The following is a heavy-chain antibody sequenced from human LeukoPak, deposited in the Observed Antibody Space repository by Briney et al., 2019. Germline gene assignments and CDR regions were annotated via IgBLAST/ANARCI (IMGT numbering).Heavy chain of an antibody. Sequence: SETLSLTCTVSGYSISSGYYWGWIRQPPGKGLEWIGSIYHSGSTYYNPSLKSRVTISVDTSKNQFSLKLSSVTAADTAVYYCARHSRFWSGYGFDYWGQGTLVTVSS. CDR3: ARHSRFWSGYGFDY. J-gene: IGHJ4*02. CDR2: IYHSGST. D-gene: IGHD3-3*01. V-gene: IGHV4-38-2*02. CDR1: GYSISSGYY.